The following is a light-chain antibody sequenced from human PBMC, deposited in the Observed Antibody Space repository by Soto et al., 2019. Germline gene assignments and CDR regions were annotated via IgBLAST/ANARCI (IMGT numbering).Light chain of an antibody. Sequence: DIQMTQSPSTLSASVGDRVTITCRASQSISSWLAWYQQKPGKAPKLLIYDASSLESGVPSRFRGSGSGTVFTLTIRSLQPDDFATYYFRKYNIYYLTFGQEMNVDIK. V-gene: IGKV1-5*01. CDR3: RKYNIYYLT. CDR2: DAS. CDR1: QSISSW. J-gene: IGKJ1*01.